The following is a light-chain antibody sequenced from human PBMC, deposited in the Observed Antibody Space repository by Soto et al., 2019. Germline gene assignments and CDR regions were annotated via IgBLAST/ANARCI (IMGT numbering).Light chain of an antibody. Sequence: DIQMTQSPSSLSASVGDRVTITCRASQSISSYLNRYQQKPGKAPKLLIYAASSLQSGVPPRFSGSGAGTDFTLTISSLQPEDFATYSCQQSYSTPFPFGPGTKVDIK. CDR2: AAS. J-gene: IGKJ3*01. V-gene: IGKV1-39*01. CDR3: QQSYSTPFP. CDR1: QSISSY.